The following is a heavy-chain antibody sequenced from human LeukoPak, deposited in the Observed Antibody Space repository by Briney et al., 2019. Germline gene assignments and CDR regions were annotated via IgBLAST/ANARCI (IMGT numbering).Heavy chain of an antibody. V-gene: IGHV4-59*08. CDR1: GAPISRSY. D-gene: IGHD2-2*01. J-gene: IGHJ4*02. Sequence: SETLSLTCTVSGAPISRSYWSWIRQSPVKGLEWIGYFYDTGNTNNNPSLKSRVTMSVDTSRNEFSLKLTSVTAADTAMYYCAKHRRTSSTSPYDHWGQGTLVTVSS. CDR3: AKHRRTSSTSPYDH. CDR2: FYDTGNT.